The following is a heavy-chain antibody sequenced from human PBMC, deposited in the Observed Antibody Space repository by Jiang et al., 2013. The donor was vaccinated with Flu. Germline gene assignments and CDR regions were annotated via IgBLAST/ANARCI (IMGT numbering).Heavy chain of an antibody. V-gene: IGHV4-39*01. Sequence: GSGLVKPSETLSLSCTVAGGSISSSTHFWGWIRQPPGKGLEWIGTIHYSGTTYFNPSLRSRATISVDRSKNQFSLKLTSVTAADTAVYYCARGLISMVRGIMESYYYHYGMDVWGQGTTVTVSS. J-gene: IGHJ6*02. CDR2: IHYSGTT. D-gene: IGHD3-10*01. CDR3: ARGLISMVRGIMESYYYHYGMDV. CDR1: GGSISSSTHF.